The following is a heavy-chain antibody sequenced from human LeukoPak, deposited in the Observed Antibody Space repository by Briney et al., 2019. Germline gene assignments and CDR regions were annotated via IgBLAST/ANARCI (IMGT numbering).Heavy chain of an antibody. CDR3: ARARDYGDYVNDAFDI. CDR1: GFTFSSYD. J-gene: IGHJ3*02. V-gene: IGHV3-13*01. CDR2: IGTVGDT. Sequence: GGSLRLSCAASGFTFSSYDMHWVRQVTGKGLEWVSGIGTVGDTYYPGSVKGRFTISRENAKNSLNLQMNSLRAGDTAVYYRARARDYGDYVNDAFDIWGQGTMVTVSS. D-gene: IGHD4-17*01.